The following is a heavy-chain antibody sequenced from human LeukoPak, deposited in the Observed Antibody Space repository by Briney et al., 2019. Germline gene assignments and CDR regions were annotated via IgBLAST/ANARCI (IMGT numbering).Heavy chain of an antibody. J-gene: IGHJ4*02. CDR3: AKEYGSALRHAADY. Sequence: PGGSLRLSCAASGFTFSSYAMSWVRQAPGKGLEWVSAISGSGGSTYYADSVKSRFTISRDNSKNTLYLQMNSLRAEDTAVYYCAKEYGSALRHAADYWGQGTLVTVSS. D-gene: IGHD3-10*01. CDR2: ISGSGGST. CDR1: GFTFSSYA. V-gene: IGHV3-23*01.